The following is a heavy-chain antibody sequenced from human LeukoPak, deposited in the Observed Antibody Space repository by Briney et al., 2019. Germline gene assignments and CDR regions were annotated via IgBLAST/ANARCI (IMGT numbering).Heavy chain of an antibody. V-gene: IGHV3-21*04. CDR2: ISSSSTYI. J-gene: IGHJ4*02. CDR1: GFTFTGYY. Sequence: GGSLRLSCAASGFTFTGYYMNWVRQAPGKGLEWVSSISSSSTYIYYADSVKGRFTISRDNAKNSLYLQMNSLRPEDTALYYCAKAHSGSFYDFDSWGQGTLVTVSS. CDR3: AKAHSGSFYDFDS. D-gene: IGHD1-26*01.